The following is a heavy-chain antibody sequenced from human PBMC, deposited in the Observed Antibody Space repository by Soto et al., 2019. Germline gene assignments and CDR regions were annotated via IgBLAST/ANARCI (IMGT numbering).Heavy chain of an antibody. CDR1: GGTFSSYA. D-gene: IGHD3-22*01. CDR3: ARDRSDYYDSSGYYYGTLAY. J-gene: IGHJ4*02. Sequence: GASVKVSCKASGGTFSSYAISWVRQAPGQGLEWMGWIIPIFGTANYAQKFQGRVTITADESTSTAYMELSSLRSEDTAVYYCARDRSDYYDSSGYYYGTLAYWGQGTLVTVS. V-gene: IGHV1-69*13. CDR2: IIPIFGTA.